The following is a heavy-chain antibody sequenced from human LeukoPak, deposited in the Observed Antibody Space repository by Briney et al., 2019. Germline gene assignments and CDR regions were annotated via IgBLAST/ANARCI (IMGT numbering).Heavy chain of an antibody. J-gene: IGHJ1*01. CDR2: TSSDRSRN. CDR3: AKKLSGTYEEGMQQ. CDR1: GFPFSSYG. D-gene: IGHD1-26*01. Sequence: PGRSLRLSCAASGFPFSSYGLHWVRQAPAKGLEWVAVTSSDRSRNHYADSVKGRFTISRDNSKNTLYLQMSSLRAEDTAVYYCAKKLSGTYEEGMQQWGQGTLVSVSS. V-gene: IGHV3-30*18.